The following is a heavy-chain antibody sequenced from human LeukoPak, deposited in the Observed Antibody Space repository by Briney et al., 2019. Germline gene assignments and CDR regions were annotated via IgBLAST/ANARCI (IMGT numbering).Heavy chain of an antibody. CDR2: LNPTTGGT. J-gene: IGHJ4*02. D-gene: IGHD2-21*02. Sequence: EASVKVSCKASGYTFTYYYVHWMRQAPGQGLEWIGWLNPTTGGTYYAQKFQGRVTMTRDTSISTIYVDLSSLTSDDTAVYCCARDYRPTDCSGGDCPYYYFDYWGQGTLVTVSS. CDR1: GYTFTYYY. V-gene: IGHV1-2*02. CDR3: ARDYRPTDCSGGDCPYYYFDY.